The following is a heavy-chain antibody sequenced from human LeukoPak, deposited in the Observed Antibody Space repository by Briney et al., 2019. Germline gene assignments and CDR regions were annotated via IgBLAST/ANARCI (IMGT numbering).Heavy chain of an antibody. V-gene: IGHV1-2*04. CDR3: ARDLSREYSGFTDY. CDR2: INPNSGGT. D-gene: IGHD5-12*01. Sequence: ASVKVSCKASGYTFTGYYMHWVRQAPGQGLEWMGWINPNSGGTNYAQKFQGWVTMTRDTSISTAYMEPNRLRSDDTAVYYCARDLSREYSGFTDYWGQGTLVTVSS. CDR1: GYTFTGYY. J-gene: IGHJ4*02.